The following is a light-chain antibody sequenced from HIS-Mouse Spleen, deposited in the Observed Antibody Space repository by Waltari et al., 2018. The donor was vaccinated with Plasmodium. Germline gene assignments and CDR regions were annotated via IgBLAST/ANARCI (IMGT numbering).Light chain of an antibody. CDR2: AAS. CDR3: LQDYNYPYT. V-gene: IGKV1-6*01. CDR1: QGIRND. Sequence: IQMTQSPSSLSPSVGARFTITCRGSQGIRNDLGWYQQKPGKAPKLLISAASSLQSGVPSRFSGSGSGTDFTLTISSLQPEDFATYYCLQDYNYPYTFGQGTKLEIK. J-gene: IGKJ2*01.